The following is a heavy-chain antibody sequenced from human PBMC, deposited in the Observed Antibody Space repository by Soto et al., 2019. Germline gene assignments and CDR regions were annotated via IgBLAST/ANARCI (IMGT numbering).Heavy chain of an antibody. Sequence: GGSLRLSCAASGFTFSSYGMHWVRQAPGKGLEWVAVISYDGSNKYYADSVKGRFTISRDNSKNTLYLQMNSLRAEDTAVYYCAKETNAIVRYFAMWGQGTLVTVSS. V-gene: IGHV3-30*18. D-gene: IGHD3-9*01. J-gene: IGHJ4*02. CDR1: GFTFSSYG. CDR2: ISYDGSNK. CDR3: AKETNAIVRYFAM.